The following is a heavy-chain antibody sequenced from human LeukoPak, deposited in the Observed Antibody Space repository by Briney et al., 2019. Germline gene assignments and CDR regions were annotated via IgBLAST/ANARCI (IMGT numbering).Heavy chain of an antibody. CDR3: ARDSRGYDILTGYFDY. Sequence: GASVKVSCKASGYTFTSHYMHWVRQAPGQGLEWMGIINPVGGSTIYAQMFQGRVTMSRDTSTSTVYMELNSLRSEDTAVYYCARDSRGYDILTGYFDYWGQGTLVTVSS. V-gene: IGHV1-46*01. D-gene: IGHD3-9*01. CDR2: INPVGGST. J-gene: IGHJ4*02. CDR1: GYTFTSHY.